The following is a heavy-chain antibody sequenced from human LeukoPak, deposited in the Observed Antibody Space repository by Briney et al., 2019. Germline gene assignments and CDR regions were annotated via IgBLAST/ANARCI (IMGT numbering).Heavy chain of an antibody. CDR2: ISGSGGST. V-gene: IGHV3-23*01. CDR3: AREPDTVYYGSGSGDY. J-gene: IGHJ4*02. Sequence: GGSLRLSCPAPGFTFSSYAMSWVRQAPGKGLEWVSAISGSGGSTYYADSVKGRFTISRDNSKNTLYLQMNSLRAEDTAVYYCAREPDTVYYGSGSGDYWGQGTLVTVSS. D-gene: IGHD3-10*01. CDR1: GFTFSSYA.